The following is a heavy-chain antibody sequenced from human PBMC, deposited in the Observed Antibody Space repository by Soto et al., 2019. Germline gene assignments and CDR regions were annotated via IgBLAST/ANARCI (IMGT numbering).Heavy chain of an antibody. D-gene: IGHD1-26*01. CDR3: ARRGSGSDYDY. CDR1: GFTFSSYA. CDR2: ISGSGDGT. J-gene: IGHJ4*02. V-gene: IGHV3-23*01. Sequence: EVQLLEAGGGLVQPGGSLRLSCAASGFTFSSYAMRWVRQAPVKGLEWVSAISGSGDGTYYADSVKGRFTISRDNSKNTLYLQMNSLRAEDTAVYYCARRGSGSDYDYWGQGTLVTVSS.